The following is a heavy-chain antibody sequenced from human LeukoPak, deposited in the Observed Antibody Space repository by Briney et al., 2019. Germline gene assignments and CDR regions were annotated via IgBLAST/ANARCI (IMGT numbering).Heavy chain of an antibody. Sequence: GGSLRLSCEASEFTFDDYAMHWVRQAPGKGLEWVSGISWNGGSIGYADSVKGRFTISRDNSKNTLYLQMNSLRAEDTAVYYCASIIADDAFDIWGQGTMVTVSS. J-gene: IGHJ3*02. CDR1: EFTFDDYA. D-gene: IGHD6-13*01. CDR2: ISWNGGSI. V-gene: IGHV3-9*01. CDR3: ASIIADDAFDI.